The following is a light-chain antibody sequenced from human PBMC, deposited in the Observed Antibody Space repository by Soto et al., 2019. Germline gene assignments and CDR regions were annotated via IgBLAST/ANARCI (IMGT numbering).Light chain of an antibody. CDR2: DAS. CDR1: QGIGSW. CDR3: KQANSFPHT. J-gene: IGKJ4*01. Sequence: DIQMTQSPSSVSASVGDRVTITCRASQGIGSWLAWYQQNPGKAPNLLIYDASKLHSGVPSRFSGSASGTDFRLTNSSLQPEDFATDYCKQANSFPHTFGGGTKVEI. V-gene: IGKV1-12*01.